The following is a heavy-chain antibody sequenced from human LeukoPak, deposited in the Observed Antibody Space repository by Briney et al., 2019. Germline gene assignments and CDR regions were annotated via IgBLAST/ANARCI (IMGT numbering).Heavy chain of an antibody. V-gene: IGHV1-69*05. CDR2: IIPIFGTA. D-gene: IGHD3-22*01. CDR3: ARDLVYSSYYYYGMDV. J-gene: IGHJ6*02. Sequence: SVKVSCKASGGTFSSYAISWVRQAPGQGLEWMGGIIPIFGTANYAQKFQGRVTITTDESTSTAYMELSSLRSEDTAVYYCARDLVYSSYYYYGMDVWGQGTTVTVSS. CDR1: GGTFSSYA.